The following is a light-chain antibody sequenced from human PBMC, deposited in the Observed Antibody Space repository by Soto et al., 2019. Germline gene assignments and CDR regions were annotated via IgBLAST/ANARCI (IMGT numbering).Light chain of an antibody. J-gene: IGKJ2*01. CDR1: QSVSNTY. V-gene: IGKV3-20*01. CDR3: QQYGSSPYT. CDR2: AAS. Sequence: EIVLTQSPGILSLSPGERATLSCRASQSVSNTYLAWYQQKPGQAPRLLIFAASTRATGIPDRFSGSGSATDFTLTISRLEPEDFAVYYCQQYGSSPYTFGQGTKLEIK.